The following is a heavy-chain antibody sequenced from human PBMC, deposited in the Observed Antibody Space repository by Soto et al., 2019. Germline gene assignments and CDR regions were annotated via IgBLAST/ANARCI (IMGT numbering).Heavy chain of an antibody. V-gene: IGHV4-34*01. D-gene: IGHD6-13*01. J-gene: IGHJ4*02. CDR1: GGSFSGYY. CDR3: ARGLSGSSSWLGDY. CDR2: INHSGST. Sequence: QVQLQQWGAGLLKPSETLSLTCAVYGGSFSGYYWSWIRQPLGKGLEWIGEINHSGSTNYNPSLKSRVTISVDTSKNQFSLKLSSVTAADTAVYYCARGLSGSSSWLGDYWGQGTLVTVSS.